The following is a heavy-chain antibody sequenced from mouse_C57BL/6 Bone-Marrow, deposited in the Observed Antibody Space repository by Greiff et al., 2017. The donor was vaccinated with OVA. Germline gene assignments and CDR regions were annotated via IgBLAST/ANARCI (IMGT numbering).Heavy chain of an antibody. CDR2: IDPSDSYT. CDR3: ARRDYGISYDY. V-gene: IGHV1-59*01. J-gene: IGHJ2*01. Sequence: QVQLQQPGAELVRPGTSVKLSCKASGYTFTSYWMHWVKQRPGQGLEWIGVIDPSDSYTNYNQKFKGKATLTVDTSSSTAYMQLSSLTSEDSAVYYCARRDYGISYDYWGQGTTLTVSS. D-gene: IGHD1-1*01. CDR1: GYTFTSYW.